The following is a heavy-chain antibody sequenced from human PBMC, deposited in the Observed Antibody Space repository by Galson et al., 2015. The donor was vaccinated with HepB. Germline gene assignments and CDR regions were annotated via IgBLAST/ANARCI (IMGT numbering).Heavy chain of an antibody. Sequence: SVKVSCKASGYTFTSYAMHWVRQAPGQRLEWMGWINAGNGNTKYSQKFQGRVTITRDTSASTAYMELSSLRSEDTAVYYCARTSITMISRASSSAFDIWGQGTMVTVSS. CDR3: ARTSITMISRASSSAFDI. CDR2: INAGNGNT. J-gene: IGHJ3*02. V-gene: IGHV1-3*01. CDR1: GYTFTSYA. D-gene: IGHD3-22*01.